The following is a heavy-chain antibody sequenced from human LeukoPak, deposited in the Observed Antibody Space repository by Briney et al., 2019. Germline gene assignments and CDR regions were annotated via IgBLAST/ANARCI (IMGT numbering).Heavy chain of an antibody. J-gene: IGHJ6*02. CDR3: AREQAQPLFYGMDV. V-gene: IGHV4-59*01. CDR2: IYYSGST. CDR1: GGSISSYY. D-gene: IGHD2-2*01. Sequence: SETLSLTCTVSGGSISSYYWSWIRQPRGKGLEWIGYIYYSGSTNYNPSLKSRVTISVDTSKNQFSLKLSSVTAADTAVYYCAREQAQPLFYGMDVWGQGTTVTVSS.